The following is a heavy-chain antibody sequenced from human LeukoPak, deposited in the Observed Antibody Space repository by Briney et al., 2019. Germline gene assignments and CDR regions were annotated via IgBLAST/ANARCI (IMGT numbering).Heavy chain of an antibody. V-gene: IGHV1-8*03. CDR1: GYTFTSYD. Sequence: ASVKVSCKASGYTFTSYDINWVRQATGQGLEWMGWMNPNSGNRGYAQKFQGRVTITRNTSINTAYMELSSLTSEDTAVYYCARGRPASFDPWGQGTLVTVSS. J-gene: IGHJ5*02. D-gene: IGHD2-2*01. CDR2: MNPNSGNR. CDR3: ARGRPASFDP.